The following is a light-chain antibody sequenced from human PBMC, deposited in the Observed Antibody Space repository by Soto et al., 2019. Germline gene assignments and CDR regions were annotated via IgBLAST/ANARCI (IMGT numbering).Light chain of an antibody. CDR3: QQSYSTTWT. V-gene: IGKV1-39*01. CDR2: AAS. Sequence: DIQMTQSPSSLSASVGDRVTITCRASQGISTYLNWYHQKPGKAPKLLIYAASSLQSGVPSRFSGSGSETDFTLTISSLQPEDFATYSCQQSYSTTWTCGQGTKVDI. J-gene: IGKJ1*01. CDR1: QGISTY.